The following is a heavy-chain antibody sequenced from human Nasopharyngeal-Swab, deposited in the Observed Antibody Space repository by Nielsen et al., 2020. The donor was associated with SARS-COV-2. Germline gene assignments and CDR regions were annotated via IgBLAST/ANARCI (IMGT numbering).Heavy chain of an antibody. CDR2: VNQDESRT. CDR3: VKHQGSSSDQ. CDR1: GYTFSSYW. V-gene: IGHV3-74*01. Sequence: GESLKISCTASGYTFSSYWMHWVRQAPGKGLVWVSRVNQDESRTDYADSVRGRFTISRDNAKNTLYLQMNSLRVEDTAVYYCVKHQGSSSDQWGQGTLVTVSS. J-gene: IGHJ4*02.